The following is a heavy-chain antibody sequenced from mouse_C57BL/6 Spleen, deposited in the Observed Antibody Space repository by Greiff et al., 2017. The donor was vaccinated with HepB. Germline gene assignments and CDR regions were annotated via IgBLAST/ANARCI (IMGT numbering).Heavy chain of an antibody. CDR1: GYTFTTYP. Sequence: QVQLKESGAELVKPGASVKMSCKASGYTFTTYPIEWMKQNHGKSLEWIGNFHPYNDDTKYNEKFKGKATLTVEKASSTVYLELSRLTSDDSAVYYCARGGDYDEAWFSYWGQGTLVTVSA. D-gene: IGHD2-4*01. CDR3: ARGGDYDEAWFSY. V-gene: IGHV1-47*01. J-gene: IGHJ3*01. CDR2: FHPYNDDT.